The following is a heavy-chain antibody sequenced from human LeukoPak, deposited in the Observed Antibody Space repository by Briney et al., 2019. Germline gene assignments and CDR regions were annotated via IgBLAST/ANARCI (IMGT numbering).Heavy chain of an antibody. V-gene: IGHV3-21*01. D-gene: IGHD4-17*01. Sequence: GGSLRLSCAASGFTFSSYSMNWVRQAPGKGLEWVSSISGSSSYIYYADSVKGRFTISRDNGKNSLYLQMNSLRAGDTAVFYWAGLYGHGIFDYWGQGALVTVSS. CDR3: AGLYGHGIFDY. CDR2: ISGSSSYI. J-gene: IGHJ4*02. CDR1: GFTFSSYS.